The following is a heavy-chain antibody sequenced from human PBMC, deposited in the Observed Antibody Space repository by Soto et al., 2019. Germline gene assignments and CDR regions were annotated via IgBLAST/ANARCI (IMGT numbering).Heavy chain of an antibody. CDR2: IYYSGST. D-gene: IGHD4-17*01. CDR3: ASHLYGDYLSDAFDI. Sequence: SETLSLTCTVSGGSISSYYWSWIRQPPGKGLEWIGYIYYSGSTNYNPSLKSRVTISVDTSKNQFSLKLSSVTAADTAVYYCASHLYGDYLSDAFDIWGQGTMVTVSS. J-gene: IGHJ3*02. CDR1: GGSISSYY. V-gene: IGHV4-59*08.